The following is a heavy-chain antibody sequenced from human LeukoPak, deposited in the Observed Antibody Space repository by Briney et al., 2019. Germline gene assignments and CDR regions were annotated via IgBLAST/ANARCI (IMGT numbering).Heavy chain of an antibody. Sequence: GGSLRLSCAASGFTFRTFAMSWVRQAPGKGLEWVANIKQDGSEKNYVDSVKGRFTISRDNAKNSLYLQMNSLRAEDTAVYYCASGLELDYWGQGTLVTVSS. J-gene: IGHJ4*02. CDR2: IKQDGSEK. V-gene: IGHV3-7*03. CDR1: GFTFRTFA. CDR3: ASGLELDY.